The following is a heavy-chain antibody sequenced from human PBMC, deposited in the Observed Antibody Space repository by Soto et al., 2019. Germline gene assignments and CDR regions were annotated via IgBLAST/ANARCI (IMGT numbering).Heavy chain of an antibody. V-gene: IGHV3-48*01. CDR2: ISSSSTI. CDR1: GFTFSSYS. J-gene: IGHJ6*03. D-gene: IGHD5-12*01. CDR3: ARVYSGRLYYYYYMDV. Sequence: GGSLRLSCAASGFTFSSYSMNWVRQAPGKGLEWVSYISSSSTIYYADSVKGRFTISRDNAKNSLYLQMNSLRAEDTAVYYCARVYSGRLYYYYYMDVWGKGTTVTVSS.